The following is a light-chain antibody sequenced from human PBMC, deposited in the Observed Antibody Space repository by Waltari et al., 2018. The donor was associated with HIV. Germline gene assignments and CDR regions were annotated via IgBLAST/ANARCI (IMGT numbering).Light chain of an antibody. J-gene: IGLJ3*02. CDR3: ATWDDSLNAWV. Sequence: QSVLNQSPSASGTPGPRVIISCSGSSSHIGSNTVTWYQQFPGTAPKLLIYSDGQRAAGVPERVSGSKSAASASLGVSGLRSEDEADYYCATWDDSLNAWVFGGGTKLTVL. CDR2: SDG. CDR1: SSHIGSNT. V-gene: IGLV1-44*01.